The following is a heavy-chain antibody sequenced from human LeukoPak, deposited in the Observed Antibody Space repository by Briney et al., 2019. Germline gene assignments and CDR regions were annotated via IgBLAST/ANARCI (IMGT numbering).Heavy chain of an antibody. CDR2: IKSKTDGGTT. CDR1: GFIFSNAW. V-gene: IGHV3-15*01. CDR3: AQAALRATPLPFDY. Sequence: GGSLRLSCAASGFIFSNAWMSWVRQAPGKGLEWVGRIKSKTDGGTTDYAAPVKGRFTISRDDSKNTLYLQMNSLRFEDTAVYYCAQAALRATPLPFDYWGQGTLVTVSS. J-gene: IGHJ4*02. D-gene: IGHD4-17*01.